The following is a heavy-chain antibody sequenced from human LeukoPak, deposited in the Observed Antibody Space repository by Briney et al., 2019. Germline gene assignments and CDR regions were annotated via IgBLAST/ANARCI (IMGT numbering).Heavy chain of an antibody. CDR1: GFTFSSYA. J-gene: IGHJ5*02. CDR2: ISYDGSNK. D-gene: IGHD6-13*01. V-gene: IGHV3-30*04. Sequence: GGSLRLSCAASGFTFSSYAMHWVRQAPGKGLEWVAVISYDGSNKYYADSVKGRFTISRDNSKNTLYLQMNSPRAEDTAVYYCAREGIPWDSSSWYDPGRQRTLVTV. CDR3: AREGIPWDSSSWYDP.